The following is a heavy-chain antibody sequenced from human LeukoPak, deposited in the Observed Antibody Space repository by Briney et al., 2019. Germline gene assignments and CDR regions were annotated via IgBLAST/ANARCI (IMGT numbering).Heavy chain of an antibody. Sequence: SETLSLTCTVSGGSISSGGYYWSWIRQPPGKGLEWIGYIYYSGSTNYNPTLKSRVTISIDTSKNQFSLKLSSVTAADTAVYYCARVPYDFWSGYSPYYYYYMDVWGKGTTVTVSS. CDR3: ARVPYDFWSGYSPYYYYYMDV. CDR1: GGSISSGGYY. D-gene: IGHD3-3*01. J-gene: IGHJ6*03. CDR2: IYYSGST. V-gene: IGHV4-61*08.